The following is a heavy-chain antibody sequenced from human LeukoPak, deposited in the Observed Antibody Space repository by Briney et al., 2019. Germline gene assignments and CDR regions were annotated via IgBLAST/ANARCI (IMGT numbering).Heavy chain of an antibody. Sequence: ASVKVSCKASGYSFTSFEINWVRQATGQGLEWMGWINPNSGGTNYAQKFQGRVTMTRDTSISTAYMELSRLTSDDTAVYYCATDHLLHGSHWFDPWGQGTLVAVSS. J-gene: IGHJ5*02. D-gene: IGHD3-22*01. CDR1: GYSFTSFE. CDR3: ATDHLLHGSHWFDP. V-gene: IGHV1-2*02. CDR2: INPNSGGT.